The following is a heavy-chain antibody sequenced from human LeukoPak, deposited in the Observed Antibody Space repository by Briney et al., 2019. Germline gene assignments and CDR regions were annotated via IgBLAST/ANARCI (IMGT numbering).Heavy chain of an antibody. Sequence: GGSLRLSCAAYGFTFSSYGMHWVREAPGKGLEWVAVIWYDGSNKYYADSVKGRFTISRDNSENTLYLQMNSLRAEDTAVYYCAKHAYGSGKQAIDYWGQGTLVTVSS. CDR2: IWYDGSNK. CDR1: GFTFSSYG. CDR3: AKHAYGSGKQAIDY. D-gene: IGHD3-10*01. V-gene: IGHV3-33*06. J-gene: IGHJ4*02.